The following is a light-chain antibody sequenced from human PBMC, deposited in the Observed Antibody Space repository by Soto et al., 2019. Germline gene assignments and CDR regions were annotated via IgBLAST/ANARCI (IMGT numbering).Light chain of an antibody. CDR2: AIS. Sequence: QMTHSASALSASVRDRVTITCRASQSINNLLAWYQQKPGKAPKFLIFAISSLQTGVPSRFSGRGSGTDFTLTISSLQPEDFATYYCPPGCTTPPWAFGQGTKVDIK. J-gene: IGKJ1*01. CDR1: QSINNL. V-gene: IGKV1-39*01. CDR3: PPGCTTPPWA.